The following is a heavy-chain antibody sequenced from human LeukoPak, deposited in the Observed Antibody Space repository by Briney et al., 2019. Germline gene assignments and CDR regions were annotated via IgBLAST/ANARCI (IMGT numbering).Heavy chain of an antibody. Sequence: GRSLRLSCAASGFTFSSYGMHWVRQAPGQGLEWVAVIWYDGSNKYYADSVKGRFTISRDNSKNTLYLQMNSLRAEDTAVYYCASFSGYSYGLQAFYRGQGTLVTVSS. CDR2: IWYDGSNK. D-gene: IGHD5-18*01. CDR1: GFTFSSYG. CDR3: ASFSGYSYGLQAFY. J-gene: IGHJ4*02. V-gene: IGHV3-33*01.